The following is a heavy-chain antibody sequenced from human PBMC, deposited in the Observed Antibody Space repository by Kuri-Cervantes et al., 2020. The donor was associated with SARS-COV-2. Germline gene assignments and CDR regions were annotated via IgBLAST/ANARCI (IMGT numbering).Heavy chain of an antibody. CDR3: AKDRSSSWLWYFDL. J-gene: IGHJ2*01. V-gene: IGHV3-23*01. CDR1: GFTFSSYA. D-gene: IGHD6-13*01. CDR2: ISGSGGST. Sequence: GESLKISCAASGFTFSSYAMSWVRQAPGKGLEWVSAISGSGGSTYYADSVKDRFTISRDNSKNTLYLQMNSLRAEDTAVYYCAKDRSSSWLWYFDLWGRGTLVTVSS.